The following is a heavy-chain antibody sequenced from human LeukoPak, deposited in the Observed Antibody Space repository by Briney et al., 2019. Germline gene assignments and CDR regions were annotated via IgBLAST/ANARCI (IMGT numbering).Heavy chain of an antibody. V-gene: IGHV3-21*01. D-gene: IGHD6-19*01. CDR2: ISSSSSYI. CDR3: ARVLISSGWYLSVREGQYYFDY. Sequence: GGSLRLSCAASGFTFSSYSMNWVRQAPGKGLEWVSSISSSSSYIYCADSVKGRFTISRDNAKNSLYLQMNSLRAEDTAVYYCARVLISSGWYLSVREGQYYFDYWGQGTLVTVSS. CDR1: GFTFSSYS. J-gene: IGHJ4*02.